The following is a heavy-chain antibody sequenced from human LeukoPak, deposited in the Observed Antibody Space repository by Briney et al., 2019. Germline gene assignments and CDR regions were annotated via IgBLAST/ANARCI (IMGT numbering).Heavy chain of an antibody. Sequence: VASVKVSCKASGSAFGGYTITWVRQAPGQGLEWVGGIITNLASTNYAQKFQGRVTISADDSTSTAYMQLRSLTSEDTAFYYCALAFSGYDRWFPEPPDQWGQGTLVTVSS. V-gene: IGHV1-69*13. D-gene: IGHD5-12*01. CDR1: GSAFGGYT. CDR3: ALAFSGYDRWFPEPPDQ. CDR2: IITNLAST. J-gene: IGHJ4*02.